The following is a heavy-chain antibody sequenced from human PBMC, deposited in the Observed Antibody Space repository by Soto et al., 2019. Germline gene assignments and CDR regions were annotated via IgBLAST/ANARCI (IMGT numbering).Heavy chain of an antibody. Sequence: SETLSLTCTVSGGSISSYYWSWIRQPPGKGLEWIGYIYYSGSTNYNPSLKSRVTISVDTSKNQFSLKLSSVTAADTAVYYCARYRTGALYYYYGMDVWGQGTTVTVSS. J-gene: IGHJ6*02. D-gene: IGHD1-26*01. V-gene: IGHV4-59*01. CDR2: IYYSGST. CDR3: ARYRTGALYYYYGMDV. CDR1: GGSISSYY.